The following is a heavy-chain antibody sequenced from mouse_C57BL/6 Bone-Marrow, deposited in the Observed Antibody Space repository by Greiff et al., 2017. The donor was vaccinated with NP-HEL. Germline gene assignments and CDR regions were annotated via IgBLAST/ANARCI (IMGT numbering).Heavy chain of an antibody. CDR3: ARRGVYYGSSYVGFDY. Sequence: EVQGVESGGGLVQPGGSLKLSCAASGFTFSDYYMYWVRQTPEKRLEWVAYISNGGGSTYYPDTVKGRFTISRDNAKNTLYLQMSRLKSEDTAMYYCARRGVYYGSSYVGFDYWGQGTTLTVSS. D-gene: IGHD1-1*01. J-gene: IGHJ2*01. V-gene: IGHV5-12*01. CDR2: ISNGGGST. CDR1: GFTFSDYY.